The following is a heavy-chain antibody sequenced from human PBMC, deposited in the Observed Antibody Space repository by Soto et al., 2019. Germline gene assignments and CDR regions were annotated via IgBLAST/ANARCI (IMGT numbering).Heavy chain of an antibody. CDR1: GFTFSSYA. CDR2: ISYDGSNK. J-gene: IGHJ6*02. V-gene: IGHV3-30-3*01. D-gene: IGHD3-22*01. Sequence: QVQLVESGGGVVQPGRSLRLSCAASGFTFSSYAMHWVRQAPGKGLEWVAVISYDGSNKYYADSVKGRFTISRDNSKNTXXLXMXXLRAEDTAVYYCARGTYYYDSSGYYLMYYYYGMDVWGQGTTVTVSS. CDR3: ARGTYYYDSSGYYLMYYYYGMDV.